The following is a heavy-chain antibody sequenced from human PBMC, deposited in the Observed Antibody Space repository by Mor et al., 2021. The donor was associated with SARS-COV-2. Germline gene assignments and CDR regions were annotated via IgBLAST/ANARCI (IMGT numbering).Heavy chain of an antibody. CDR2: INGAGYYT. Sequence: VSRINGAGYYTDYADSVKGRFTISRDNAKNTLFLQMSSLRAEDTAVYYCARGSGSGTYRVYWGQ. J-gene: IGHJ4*02. CDR3: ARGSGSGTYRVY. V-gene: IGHV3-74*01. D-gene: IGHD3-10*01.